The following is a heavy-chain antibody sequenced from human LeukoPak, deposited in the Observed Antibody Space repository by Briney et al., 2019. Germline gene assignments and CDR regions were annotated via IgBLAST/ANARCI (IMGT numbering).Heavy chain of an antibody. J-gene: IGHJ4*02. CDR2: ISPYNGNT. CDR3: AREMATIVNQFDY. V-gene: IGHV1-18*01. D-gene: IGHD5-24*01. CDR1: GYTFTSYG. Sequence: ASVKVSCKASGYTFTSYGISWVRQAPGQGLGWMGWISPYNGNTNYAQELQGRVTMTTDTSTTTAYMELRSLRSDDTAVYYCAREMATIVNQFDYWGQGTLVTVSS.